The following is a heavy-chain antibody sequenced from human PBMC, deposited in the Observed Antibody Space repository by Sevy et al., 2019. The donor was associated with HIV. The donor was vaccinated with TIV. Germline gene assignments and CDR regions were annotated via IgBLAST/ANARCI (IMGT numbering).Heavy chain of an antibody. CDR3: ARDSTSRSGIAVADAFDI. V-gene: IGHV3-30-3*01. CDR2: ISYDGSNK. CDR1: GFTFSSYA. J-gene: IGHJ3*02. D-gene: IGHD6-19*01. Sequence: GESLKISCAASGFTFSSYAMHWVRQAPGKGLEWVAVISYDGSNKYYADSVKGRFTISRDNSKNKLYLQMNSLRAEDTAVYYCARDSTSRSGIAVADAFDIWGQGTMVTVSS.